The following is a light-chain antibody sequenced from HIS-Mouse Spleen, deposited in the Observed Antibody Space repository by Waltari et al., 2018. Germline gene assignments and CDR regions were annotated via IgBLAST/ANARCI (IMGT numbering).Light chain of an antibody. V-gene: IGLV2-8*01. CDR2: EVS. CDR1: SSDVGGYNY. Sequence: QSALTQPPSASGSPGQSVTISYTGTSSDVGGYNYVSWYQQHPGKAPKLMIYEVSKRPAGVPDRFAGSKSGNAASLTVSGLQAEDEAEYYCSSYAGSNNVVFGGGTKLTVL. CDR3: SSYAGSNNVV. J-gene: IGLJ2*01.